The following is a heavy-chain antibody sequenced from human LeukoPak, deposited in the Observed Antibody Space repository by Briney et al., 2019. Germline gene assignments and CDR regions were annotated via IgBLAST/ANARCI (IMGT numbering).Heavy chain of an antibody. CDR3: AKDRQYGDYGGGDFFDS. CDR1: GFALDDYA. V-gene: IGHV3-43D*03. D-gene: IGHD4-17*01. Sequence: GGSLRLSCAASGFALDDYAMHWVRQAPGKGLQWISSINWVGDTSSYADSVKGRFTVSRDNTEGSLYLQMDSLRSEDTALYYCAKDRQYGDYGGGDFFDSWGQGTLVTVSS. CDR2: INWVGDTS. J-gene: IGHJ4*02.